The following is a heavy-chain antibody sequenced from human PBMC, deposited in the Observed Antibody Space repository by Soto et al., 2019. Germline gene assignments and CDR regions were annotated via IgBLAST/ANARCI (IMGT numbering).Heavy chain of an antibody. CDR3: VSAPLYNWNLGY. J-gene: IGHJ4*02. V-gene: IGHV4-59*01. Sequence: SETLSLTCTVSGGSISSYYWSWIRQPPGKGLEWIGYIYYSGSTNYNPSLKSRVTISVDTSKNQFSLKLSSVTAADTAVYYCVSAPLYNWNLGYWGQGTLVTVSS. CDR1: GGSISSYY. D-gene: IGHD1-7*01. CDR2: IYYSGST.